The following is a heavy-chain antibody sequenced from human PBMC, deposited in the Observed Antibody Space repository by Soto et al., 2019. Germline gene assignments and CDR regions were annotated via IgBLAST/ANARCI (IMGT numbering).Heavy chain of an antibody. J-gene: IGHJ4*02. CDR3: GRLVGNSWIDY. D-gene: IGHD6-13*01. V-gene: IGHV6-1*01. CDR1: GDSVSSNRVT. Sequence: SQTLSLTCAISGDSVSSNRVTWNWFRQSPSRGLEWLGRTYYRSKWYHDYAVSLNGRGTINPDTSQNQFSLHLTSVTPEDTAVYYCGRLVGNSWIDYWGQGTLVTVSS. CDR2: TYYRSKWYH.